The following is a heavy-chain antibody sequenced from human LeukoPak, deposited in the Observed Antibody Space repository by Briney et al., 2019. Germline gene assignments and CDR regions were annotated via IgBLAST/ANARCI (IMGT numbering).Heavy chain of an antibody. Sequence: GGSLRLSRAASGFTFSSYWMHWVRQAPGKGLVWVSHINSGGSSTSYADSVKGRFTISRDNAKNTLYLQMNSLRAEDTAVYYCARSPRYCSGGSCKSYYYGMDVWGKGTTVTVSS. D-gene: IGHD2-15*01. CDR1: GFTFSSYW. J-gene: IGHJ6*04. CDR2: INSGGSST. CDR3: ARSPRYCSGGSCKSYYYGMDV. V-gene: IGHV3-74*01.